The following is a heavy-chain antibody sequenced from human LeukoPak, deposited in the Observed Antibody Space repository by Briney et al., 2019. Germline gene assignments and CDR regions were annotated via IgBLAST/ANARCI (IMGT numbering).Heavy chain of an antibody. CDR3: ARVGEVVLRVRYYYMDV. CDR1: GGSISSGDYY. Sequence: PSQTLSLTCTVSGGSISSGDYYWGWIRQPPGKGLEWIGYIYYSGSTYYNPSLKSRVTISVDTSKNQFSLKLSSVTAADTAVYYCARVGEVVLRVRYYYMDVWGKGTTVTVSS. CDR2: IYYSGST. V-gene: IGHV4-30-4*08. J-gene: IGHJ6*03. D-gene: IGHD2-15*01.